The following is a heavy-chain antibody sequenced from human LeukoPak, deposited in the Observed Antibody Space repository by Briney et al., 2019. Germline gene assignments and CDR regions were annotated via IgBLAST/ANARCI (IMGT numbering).Heavy chain of an antibody. CDR3: AKKTPGNYPYDY. J-gene: IGHJ4*02. V-gene: IGHV3-23*01. CDR2: SGNAGDT. CDR1: GFTFDVSA. Sequence: QPGGSLRLSCAAFGFTFDVSAMNWVRPAPGKGLEWVSASGNAGDTYYADSVKGRFTISRDNSKKMLFLQMTSLRAEDTAVYYCAKKTPGNYPYDYWGQGTLVTVSP. D-gene: IGHD3-22*01.